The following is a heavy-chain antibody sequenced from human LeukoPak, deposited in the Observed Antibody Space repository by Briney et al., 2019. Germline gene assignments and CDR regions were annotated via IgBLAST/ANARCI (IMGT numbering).Heavy chain of an antibody. V-gene: IGHV3-23*01. J-gene: IGHJ4*02. CDR2: ITTSDGNT. CDR3: AKDGGLWVSAHWGDS. CDR1: GFTFSSYT. Sequence: GGSLRLSCAAYGFTFSSYTMSWVRQAPGKGLEWVSTITTSDGNTYYADSVKGRFTVSRDNSKNTLCLQMNRLRAEDTAVYYCAKDGGLWVSAHWGDSWGRGTLVTVSS. D-gene: IGHD7-27*01.